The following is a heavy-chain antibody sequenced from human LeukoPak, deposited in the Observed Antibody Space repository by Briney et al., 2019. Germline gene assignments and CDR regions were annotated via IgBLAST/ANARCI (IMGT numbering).Heavy chain of an antibody. CDR1: GYTFTSYY. J-gene: IGHJ4*02. CDR2: INPSGGST. V-gene: IGHV1-46*01. CDR3: ARGSTVVTPGWILDY. Sequence: GASVKVSCKASGYTFTSYYMHWVRQAPGQGLEWMGIINPSGGSTSYAQKFQGRVTMTRDTSTSTVYMELSSLRSEDTAVCYCARGSTVVTPGWILDYWGQGTLVTVSS. D-gene: IGHD4-23*01.